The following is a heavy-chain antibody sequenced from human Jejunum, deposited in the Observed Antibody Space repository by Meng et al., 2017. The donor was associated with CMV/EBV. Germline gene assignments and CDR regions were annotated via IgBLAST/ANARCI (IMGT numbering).Heavy chain of an antibody. Sequence: QVQLVQSGAEEKKPXSSVTVACKTSGGSFSTHTFSWVRQAPGQGLEWMGGLIAVFDKTKAAPRFQDRVTFTADESTSTAYMELSSLTFDDTAVYFCARGRRNEPLFDYWGQGTLVTVSS. V-gene: IGHV1-69*13. CDR3: ARGRRNEPLFDY. CDR1: GGSFSTHT. CDR2: LIAVFDKT. D-gene: IGHD1-14*01. J-gene: IGHJ4*02.